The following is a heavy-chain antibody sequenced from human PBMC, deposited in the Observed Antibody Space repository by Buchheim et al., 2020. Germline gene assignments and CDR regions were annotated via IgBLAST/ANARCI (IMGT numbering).Heavy chain of an antibody. V-gene: IGHV3-74*01. Sequence: EVQLVESGGGLVQPGGSLRLSCAASGFTFSSNWMHWVRQAPGKGLVWVSRINSDGISTNYADSVKGRFTVSRHNAKNTLNLQMNSLRPEDTAMYYCARGTPWGFGMDVWGQGTT. D-gene: IGHD3-16*01. J-gene: IGHJ6*02. CDR3: ARGTPWGFGMDV. CDR2: INSDGIST. CDR1: GFTFSSNW.